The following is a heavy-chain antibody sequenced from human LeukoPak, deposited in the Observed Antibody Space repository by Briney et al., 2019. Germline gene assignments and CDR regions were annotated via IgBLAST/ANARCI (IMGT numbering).Heavy chain of an antibody. J-gene: IGHJ4*02. CDR2: ISSSSSYI. Sequence: EGSLRLSCAASGFTFSSYSMNWVRQAPGKGLEWVSSISSSSSYIYYADSVKGRFTISGDNAKNSLYLQMNSLRAEDTAVYYCATTVTTKPNDYWGQGTLVTVSS. CDR1: GFTFSSYS. V-gene: IGHV3-21*01. CDR3: ATTVTTKPNDY. D-gene: IGHD4-17*01.